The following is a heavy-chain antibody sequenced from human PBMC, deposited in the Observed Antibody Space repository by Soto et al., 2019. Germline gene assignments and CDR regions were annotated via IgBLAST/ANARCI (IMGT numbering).Heavy chain of an antibody. V-gene: IGHV4-39*01. CDR2: IYYSENT. CDR1: GGSISSTINH. Sequence: SETLSLTCTVSGGSISSTINHWGGIRQPPGKGLEWIGNIYYSENTYYNPSLKSRVTISVDTSKNQFSLRLTSVTAADTAVYYCATHPLYGPLDQWGQGTLVTVSS. D-gene: IGHD2-2*02. CDR3: ATHPLYGPLDQ. J-gene: IGHJ4*02.